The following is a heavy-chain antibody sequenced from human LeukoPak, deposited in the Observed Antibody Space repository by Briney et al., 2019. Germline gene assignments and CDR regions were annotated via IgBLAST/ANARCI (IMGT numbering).Heavy chain of an antibody. V-gene: IGHV3-53*01. J-gene: IGHJ6*02. Sequence: GGSLRLSCAASGFTVSSNYMSWVRQAPGKGLEWVSVIYSGGSTYYADSVKGRFTISRDNSKSTLYLQMNSLRAEDTAVYYCTRDLMDYDVSTGLHHYYMDVWGQGTTVTVSS. CDR1: GFTVSSNY. D-gene: IGHD3-9*01. CDR2: IYSGGST. CDR3: TRDLMDYDVSTGLHHYYMDV.